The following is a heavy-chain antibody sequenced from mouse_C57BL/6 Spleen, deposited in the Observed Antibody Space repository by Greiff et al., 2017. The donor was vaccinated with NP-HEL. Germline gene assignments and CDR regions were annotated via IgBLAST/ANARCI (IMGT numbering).Heavy chain of an antibody. D-gene: IGHD2-12*01. Sequence: VQLQQPGAELVMPGASVKLSCKASGYTFTSYWMHWVKQRPGQGLEWIGEIDPSDSYTNYNQKFKGKSTLTVDKSSSTAYMQLSSLTSEDSAVYYCARVYEGFFDYWGQGTTLTVSS. J-gene: IGHJ2*01. CDR3: ARVYEGFFDY. CDR2: IDPSDSYT. CDR1: GYTFTSYW. V-gene: IGHV1-69*01.